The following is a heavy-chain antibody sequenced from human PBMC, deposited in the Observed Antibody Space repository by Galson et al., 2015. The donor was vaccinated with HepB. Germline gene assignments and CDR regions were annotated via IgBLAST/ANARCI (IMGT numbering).Heavy chain of an antibody. D-gene: IGHD6-13*01. J-gene: IGHJ3*02. CDR1: GYSFTSYW. Sequence: QSGAEVKKPGESLRISCKGSGYSFTSYWISWVRQMPGKGLEWMGRIDPSDSYTNYSPSFQGHVTISADKPISTAYLQWSSLKASDTAMYYCARPGGWAAAGPLRGAFDIWGQGTMVTVSS. CDR3: ARPGGWAAAGPLRGAFDI. CDR2: IDPSDSYT. V-gene: IGHV5-10-1*01.